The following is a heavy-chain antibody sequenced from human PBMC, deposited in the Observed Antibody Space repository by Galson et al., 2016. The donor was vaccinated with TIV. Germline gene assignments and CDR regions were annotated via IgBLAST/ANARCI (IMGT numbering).Heavy chain of an antibody. D-gene: IGHD6-19*01. Sequence: SLRLSCAASGCTFSGYAMSWVRQAPGKGLEWVSGVTARSSSTHYAEYFRGRFTIPRDNSRDTLSLQMNSLRVEDTAVCFCARTPPPPVCSNGWNDAFDFWGQGTIVTASS. J-gene: IGHJ3*01. CDR3: ARTPPPPVCSNGWNDAFDF. CDR2: VTARSSST. CDR1: GCTFSGYA. V-gene: IGHV3-23*01.